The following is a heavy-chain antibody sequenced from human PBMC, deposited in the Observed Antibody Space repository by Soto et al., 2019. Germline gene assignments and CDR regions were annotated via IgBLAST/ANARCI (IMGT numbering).Heavy chain of an antibody. CDR2: ISYDGSNK. D-gene: IGHD6-13*01. CDR3: ARDLWRSWYYYYYGMDV. V-gene: IGHV3-30-3*01. J-gene: IGHJ6*02. Sequence: QVQLVESGGGVVQPGRSLRLSCAASGFTFSSYAMHWVRQAPGKGLEWVAVISYDGSNKYYADSVKDRFTISRDNSKNTLYLQMNSLRAEDTAVYYCARDLWRSWYYYYYGMDVWGQGTTVTVSS. CDR1: GFTFSSYA.